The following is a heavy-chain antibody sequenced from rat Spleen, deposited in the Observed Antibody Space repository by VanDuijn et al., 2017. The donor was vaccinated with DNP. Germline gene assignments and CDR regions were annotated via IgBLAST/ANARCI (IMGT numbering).Heavy chain of an antibody. J-gene: IGHJ2*01. CDR2: ITNTGGST. Sequence: QLVASNGGLVQPGGSLKLSCAASGFTFDDYGMAWVRQAPGKGLAWISSITNTGGSTYYLDSVRGRFTVSRDNAKSTLYLQMSKLGSEDTAIYYCASGPNYGGYVDYFDYWGPGIMVTVSS. CDR3: ASGPNYGGYVDYFDY. V-gene: IGHV5-31*01. D-gene: IGHD1-11*01. CDR1: GFTFDDYG.